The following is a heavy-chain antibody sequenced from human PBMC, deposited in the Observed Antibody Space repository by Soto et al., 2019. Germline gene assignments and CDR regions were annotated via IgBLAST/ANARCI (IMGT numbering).Heavy chain of an antibody. CDR3: ARGNVGGYAPSQVAALTRYKYYGLDV. CDR2: INHSGST. CDR1: GGSFSGYY. V-gene: IGHV4-34*01. D-gene: IGHD3-22*01. Sequence: PSETLSLTCAVYGGSFSGYYWSWIRQPPGKGLEWIGEINHSGSTNYNPSLKSRVTMSVDTSKNQFSLKLTSVSAADTAVYYCARGNVGGYAPSQVAALTRYKYYGLDVWGQGTTVTVSS. J-gene: IGHJ6*02.